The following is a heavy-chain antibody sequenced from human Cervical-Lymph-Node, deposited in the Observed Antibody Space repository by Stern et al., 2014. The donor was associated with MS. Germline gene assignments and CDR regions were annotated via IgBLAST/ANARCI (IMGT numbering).Heavy chain of an antibody. J-gene: IGHJ6*02. CDR1: GGTLSNYG. Sequence: VQLEESGAEVKKPGSSVKVSCKASGGTLSNYGISWVRQAPGQGLEWMGGIIPMFGTAHYAQKFQGRVTITADESTNTAYMDLSSLTSEDTAVYYCARDGDSSMLGLDVWGQGTTVTVSS. D-gene: IGHD3-10*01. CDR3: ARDGDSSMLGLDV. CDR2: IIPMFGTA. V-gene: IGHV1-69*01.